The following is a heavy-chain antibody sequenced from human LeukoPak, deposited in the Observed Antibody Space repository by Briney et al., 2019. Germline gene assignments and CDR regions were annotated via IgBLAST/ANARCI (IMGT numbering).Heavy chain of an antibody. CDR2: IYYSGST. CDR1: GGSISSYY. CDR3: ARGSGSFNLYYYYYMDV. J-gene: IGHJ6*03. V-gene: IGHV4-59*01. D-gene: IGHD2-15*01. Sequence: SETLSLTCTVSGGSISSYYWSWIRQPPGKGLEWIGYIYYSGSTNYNPSLKSRVTISVDTSKNQFSLKLSSVTAADTAVYYCARGSGSFNLYYYYYMDVWGKGTTVTVSS.